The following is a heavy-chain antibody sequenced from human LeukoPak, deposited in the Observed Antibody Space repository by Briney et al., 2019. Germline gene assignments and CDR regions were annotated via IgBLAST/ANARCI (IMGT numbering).Heavy chain of an antibody. D-gene: IGHD3-22*01. Sequence: GGSLRLSCAASGFTVSSNYMSWVRQAPGKGLEWVSVIYSGGSTYYADSVKGRFTISRDNSKNTLYLQMNSLRAEDTAVYYCARSSTYYYDSSGYYFDPPLSAFDYWGQGTLVTVSS. CDR3: ARSSTYYYDSSGYYFDPPLSAFDY. CDR1: GFTVSSNY. CDR2: IYSGGST. J-gene: IGHJ4*02. V-gene: IGHV3-53*01.